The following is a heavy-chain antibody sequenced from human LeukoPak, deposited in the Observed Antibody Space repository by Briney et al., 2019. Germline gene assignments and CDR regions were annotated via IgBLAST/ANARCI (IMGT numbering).Heavy chain of an antibody. CDR3: ARAGNYYGSGSYSNWFDP. Sequence: NPGGSLRLSCAASGFTFSDYYMSWIRQAPGKGLEWVSYISSSGSTIYYADSVKGRFTISRDNAKNSLYLQMNSLRAEDTAVYYCARAGNYYGSGSYSNWFDPWGQGTLVTVSS. D-gene: IGHD3-10*01. J-gene: IGHJ5*02. CDR1: GFTFSDYY. CDR2: ISSSGSTI. V-gene: IGHV3-11*01.